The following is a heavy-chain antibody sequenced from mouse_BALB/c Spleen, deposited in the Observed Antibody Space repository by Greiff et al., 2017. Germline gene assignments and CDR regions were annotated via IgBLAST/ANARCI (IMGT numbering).Heavy chain of an antibody. Sequence: EVHLVESGGGLVKPGGSLKLSCAASGFTFSSYAMSWVRQTPEKRLEWVASISSGGSTYYPDSVKGRFTISRDNARNILYLQMSSLRSEDTAMYYCARGDYGYSFAYWGQGTLVTVSA. V-gene: IGHV5-6-5*01. CDR2: ISSGGST. CDR3: ARGDYGYSFAY. CDR1: GFTFSSYA. D-gene: IGHD1-2*01. J-gene: IGHJ3*01.